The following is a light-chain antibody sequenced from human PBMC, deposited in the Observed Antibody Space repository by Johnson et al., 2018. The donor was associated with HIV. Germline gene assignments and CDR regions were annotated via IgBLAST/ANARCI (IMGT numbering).Light chain of an antibody. V-gene: IGLV1-51*01. CDR1: SSNIGHNS. J-gene: IGLJ1*01. CDR2: DNN. Sequence: QSVLTQPPSVSAAPGQEVTISCSGSSSNIGHNSVSWYQQFPGTAPKLLIYDNNKRPSGIPDRFSGSKSGTSATLGLPGLQTGDKADYYCGTWDSSLSARVFGTGTKVTVL. CDR3: GTWDSSLSARV.